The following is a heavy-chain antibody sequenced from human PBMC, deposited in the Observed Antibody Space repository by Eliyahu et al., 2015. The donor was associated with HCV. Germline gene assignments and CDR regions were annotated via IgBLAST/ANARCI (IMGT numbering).Heavy chain of an antibody. D-gene: IGHD3-3*01. V-gene: IGHV4-59*01. Sequence: QVQLQESGPGLVKPSETLSLTCTVSGGSISSYYWSWIRQPPGKRLEWIGYIYYSGSTNYNPSLKSRVTISVDTSKNQFSLKLSSVTAADTAVYYCARAPHDFWSGYIPVYYYGMDVWGQGTTVTVSS. J-gene: IGHJ6*02. CDR3: ARAPHDFWSGYIPVYYYGMDV. CDR1: GGSISSYY. CDR2: IYYSGST.